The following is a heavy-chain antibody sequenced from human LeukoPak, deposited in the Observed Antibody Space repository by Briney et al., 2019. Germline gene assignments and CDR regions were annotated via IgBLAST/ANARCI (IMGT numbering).Heavy chain of an antibody. CDR1: GYTFTGYY. CDR2: INPNSGGT. CDR3: ARVASTRRPRPGATVVTGIYHFDY. J-gene: IGHJ4*02. Sequence: ASVKVSCKASGYTFTGYYMHWVRQAPGQGLEWMGWINPNSGGTNYAQKFQGRVTMTRDTSISTAYMELSRLRSDDTAVYYCARVASTRRPRPGATVVTGIYHFDYWGQGTLVTVSS. D-gene: IGHD4-23*01. V-gene: IGHV1-2*02.